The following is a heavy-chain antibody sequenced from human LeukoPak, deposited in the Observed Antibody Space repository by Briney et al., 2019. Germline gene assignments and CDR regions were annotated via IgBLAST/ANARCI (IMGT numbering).Heavy chain of an antibody. J-gene: IGHJ4*02. CDR3: ARDLASCAGDCYSDGFDY. V-gene: IGHV4-38-2*02. CDR1: GYSISSGYY. Sequence: SETLSLTCTVSGYSISSGYYWGWIRQSPGEGLEWIGSIYHGGSTYYNPSLRSRVIVSVDTSKNHFSLKMSSVTAADTAVYYCARDLASCAGDCYSDGFDYWGQGALVTVSS. D-gene: IGHD2-21*02. CDR2: IYHGGST.